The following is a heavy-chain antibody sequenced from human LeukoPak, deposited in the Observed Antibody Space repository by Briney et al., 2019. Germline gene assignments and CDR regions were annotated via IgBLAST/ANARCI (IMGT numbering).Heavy chain of an antibody. J-gene: IGHJ3*02. CDR1: GYSFTSYW. CDR3: ARRLMYYYDSSGYDVAFDI. D-gene: IGHD3-22*01. V-gene: IGHV5-51*01. Sequence: GESLKISCKGSGYSFTSYWIAWVRQMPGKGLECMGIIYPGDSDTRYSPSFQGQVTISADKSISTAYLQWSSLKASDTAMYYCARRLMYYYDSSGYDVAFDIWGQGTMVTVSS. CDR2: IYPGDSDT.